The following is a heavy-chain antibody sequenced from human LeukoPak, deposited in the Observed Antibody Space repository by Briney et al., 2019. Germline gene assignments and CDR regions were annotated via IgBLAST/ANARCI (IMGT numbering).Heavy chain of an antibody. D-gene: IGHD1-14*01. V-gene: IGHV3-23*01. CDR1: GFTFSSYA. J-gene: IGHJ4*02. Sequence: PGGSLRLSCAASGFTFSSYAMSWVRQAPGKGLEWVSAISGSGGSTYYADSVKGRFTISRDNSKNTLYLQMNSLRAEDTAVYYCANLLNHERLGTFDYWGQRTLVTVSS. CDR2: ISGSGGST. CDR3: ANLLNHERLGTFDY.